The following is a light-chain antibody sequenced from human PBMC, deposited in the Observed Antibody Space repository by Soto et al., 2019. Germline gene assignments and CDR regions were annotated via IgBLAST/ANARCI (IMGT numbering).Light chain of an antibody. Sequence: EIVLTQSPATLSLSPGERATLSCRASQSVSSHLAWYQQKPGQAPRLLIYDASNRATGIPARFSGSGSGTDFTLTISSLEPEDFAVYYCHQRSNWPLTFGGGTNVEIK. V-gene: IGKV3-11*01. CDR2: DAS. CDR3: HQRSNWPLT. J-gene: IGKJ4*01. CDR1: QSVSSH.